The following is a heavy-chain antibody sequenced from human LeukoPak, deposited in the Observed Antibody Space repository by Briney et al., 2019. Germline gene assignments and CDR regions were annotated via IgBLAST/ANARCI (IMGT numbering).Heavy chain of an antibody. D-gene: IGHD5-18*01. CDR2: ISGSGGST. V-gene: IGHV3-23*01. CDR3: AKTRGYSYGPLGIDY. CDR1: GFTFSSYA. J-gene: IGHJ4*02. Sequence: TGGSLRLSCAASGFTFSSYAMSWVRQAPGKGLEWVSAISGSGGSTYYADSVKGRFTISRDNSKNTLYLQMNSLRAEDTAAYYCAKTRGYSYGPLGIDYWGQGTLVTVSS.